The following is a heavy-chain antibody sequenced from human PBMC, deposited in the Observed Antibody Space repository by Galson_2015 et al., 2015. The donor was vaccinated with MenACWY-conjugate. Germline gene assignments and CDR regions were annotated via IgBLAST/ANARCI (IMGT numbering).Heavy chain of an antibody. CDR1: GASFRSYY. V-gene: IGHV4-59*01. J-gene: IGHJ5*02. D-gene: IGHD4-17*01. Sequence: ETLSLPCTVSGASFRSYYWNWIRQPPGKGLEWIGNIYFTGNTNYNPSLKSRVTMSIDTSMNQFSLKVSSVTAADTAVYYCARVPSDYATWFDPWGQGTRVTVSS. CDR2: IYFTGNT. CDR3: ARVPSDYATWFDP.